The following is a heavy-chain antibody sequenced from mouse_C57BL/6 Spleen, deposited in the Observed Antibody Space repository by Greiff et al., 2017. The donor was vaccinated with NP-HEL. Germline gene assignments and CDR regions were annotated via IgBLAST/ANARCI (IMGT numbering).Heavy chain of an antibody. CDR2: INPNNGGT. V-gene: IGHV1-22*01. D-gene: IGHD2-3*01. CDR3: ARRDDGYYVYWYAMDY. CDR1: GYTFTDYN. J-gene: IGHJ4*01. Sequence: EVQLQQSGPELVKPGASVKMSCKASGYTFTDYNMHWVKQSHGKSLEWIGYINPNNGGTSYNQKFKGKATLTVNKSSSTAYMELRSLTSEDSAVYYCARRDDGYYVYWYAMDYWGQGTSVTVSS.